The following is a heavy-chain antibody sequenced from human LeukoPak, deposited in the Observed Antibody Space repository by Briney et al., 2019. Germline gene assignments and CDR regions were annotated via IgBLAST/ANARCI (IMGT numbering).Heavy chain of an antibody. J-gene: IGHJ4*02. V-gene: IGHV3-30*18. Sequence: GRSLRLSCAASGFTFSSYGMHWVRQAPGKGLEWVAVISYDGSNKYYADSVKGRFTISRDNSKNTLYLQMNSLRAEDTAVYYCAKQIRGGLGNYYFDYWGQGTLVTVSS. CDR2: ISYDGSNK. D-gene: IGHD3-10*01. CDR1: GFTFSSYG. CDR3: AKQIRGGLGNYYFDY.